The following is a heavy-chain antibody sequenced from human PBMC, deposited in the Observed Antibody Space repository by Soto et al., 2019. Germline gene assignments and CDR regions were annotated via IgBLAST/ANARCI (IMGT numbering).Heavy chain of an antibody. CDR2: INHSGST. D-gene: IGHD3-3*01. CDR3: ARQHDFWSGYYNFDY. V-gene: IGHV4-34*01. CDR1: GGSFSGYY. Sequence: SETLSLTGAGYGGSFSGYYWSWIRQPPGKGLEWIGEINHSGSTNYNPSLKSRVTISVDTSKNQFSLKLSSVTAADTAVYYCARQHDFWSGYYNFDYWGQGTLVTVSS. J-gene: IGHJ4*02.